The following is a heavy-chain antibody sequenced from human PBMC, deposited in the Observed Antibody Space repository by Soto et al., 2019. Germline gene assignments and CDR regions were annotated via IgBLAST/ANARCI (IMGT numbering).Heavy chain of an antibody. D-gene: IGHD3-10*01. V-gene: IGHV4-4*07. CDR2: IDTSGTT. Sequence: PSETLSLTCTVSGGSIRSYYVSWIRQSAGKGLEWIGRIDTSGTTNYNPSLKSRVTMSVDASKNHFSLNLSSVTAADTAVYYCARGPRGYVYYHGMDVWGQGTTVTVYS. J-gene: IGHJ6*02. CDR1: GGSIRSYY. CDR3: ARGPRGYVYYHGMDV.